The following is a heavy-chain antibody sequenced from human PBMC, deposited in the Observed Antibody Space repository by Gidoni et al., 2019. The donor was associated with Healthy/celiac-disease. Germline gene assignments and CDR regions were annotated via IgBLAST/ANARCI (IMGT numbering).Heavy chain of an antibody. CDR2: INHSGST. CDR1: GGSFSGYY. D-gene: IGHD6-13*01. V-gene: IGHV4-34*01. J-gene: IGHJ4*02. CDR3: ARAGRAAARGGFDY. Sequence: QVQLQHWRAGLLKPSETLSLTCPVYGGSFSGYYLSWIRQPPGKGLEWIGEINHSGSTNYNPYLKSRVTISVDTSKNKFSLKLSSVTAADTAVYYCARAGRAAARGGFDYWGQGTLVTVSS.